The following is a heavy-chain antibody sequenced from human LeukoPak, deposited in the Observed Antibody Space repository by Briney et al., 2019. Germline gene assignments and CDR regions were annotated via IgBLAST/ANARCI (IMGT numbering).Heavy chain of an antibody. CDR3: ARSGYYPGFDY. Sequence: GASVKVSCKASGYTFTGYYMHWVRQAPGQGLEWMGWINPNNGGTNYAQKFQGRVTMTRDTSISTAYMELSRLRSDDTAVYYCARSGYYPGFDYWGQGTLVTVSS. J-gene: IGHJ4*02. CDR2: INPNNGGT. V-gene: IGHV1-2*02. D-gene: IGHD3-22*01. CDR1: GYTFTGYY.